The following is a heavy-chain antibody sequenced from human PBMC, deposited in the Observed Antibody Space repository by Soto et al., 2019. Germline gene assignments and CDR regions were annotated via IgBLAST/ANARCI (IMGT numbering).Heavy chain of an antibody. Sequence: NPSETLSLTCTVSGVSIHNSHSFWAWIRQPPGKGLQFIASVYHNGGAHYNSSLKSRVTISVDTANNQVSLRMRSLTAADTAFYYCGRVVEGATRHTEPDSWGQGILVTVSS. D-gene: IGHD2-21*01. J-gene: IGHJ5*01. CDR2: VYHNGGA. CDR1: GVSIHNSHSF. V-gene: IGHV4-39*01. CDR3: GRVVEGATRHTEPDS.